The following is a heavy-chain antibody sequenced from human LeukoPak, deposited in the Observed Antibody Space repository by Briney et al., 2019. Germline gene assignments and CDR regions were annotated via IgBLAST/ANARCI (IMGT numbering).Heavy chain of an antibody. D-gene: IGHD6-6*01. CDR1: GYTFTSYG. J-gene: IGHJ6*03. CDR3: ARNSAVPPYYYYYMDV. Sequence: GASVKVSCKASGYTFTSYGISWVRQAPGQGLEWMGWISAYNGNTNYAQKFQGRVTITADKSTSTAYMELSSLRSEDTAVYYCARNSAVPPYYYYYMDVWGKGTTVTVSS. CDR2: ISAYNGNT. V-gene: IGHV1-18*01.